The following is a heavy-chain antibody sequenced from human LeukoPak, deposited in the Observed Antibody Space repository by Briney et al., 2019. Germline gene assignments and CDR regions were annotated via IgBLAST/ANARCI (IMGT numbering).Heavy chain of an antibody. CDR3: ARLGYSKPHFDI. CDR1: GYTFTGYY. Sequence: ASVKVSCKASGYTFTGYYMHWVRQAPGQGLEWMGRINPNSGGTNYAQKFQGRVTMTRDTSISTAYMELSRLRSDDTAVYYCARLGYSKPHFDIWGQGTMVTVSS. D-gene: IGHD2-15*01. V-gene: IGHV1-2*06. J-gene: IGHJ3*02. CDR2: INPNSGGT.